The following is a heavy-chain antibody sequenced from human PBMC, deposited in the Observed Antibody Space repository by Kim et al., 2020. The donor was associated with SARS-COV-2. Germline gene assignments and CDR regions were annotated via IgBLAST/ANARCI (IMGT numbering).Heavy chain of an antibody. D-gene: IGHD4-17*01. V-gene: IGHV3-23*01. Sequence: GGSLRLSCAASGFTFSSYAMSWVRQAPGKGLEWVSAISGSGGSTYYADSVKGRFTISRDNSKNTLYLQMNSLRAEDTAVYYCAKPRHYGDYVHYYYMDVWGKGTTVTVSS. CDR1: GFTFSSYA. J-gene: IGHJ6*03. CDR3: AKPRHYGDYVHYYYMDV. CDR2: ISGSGGST.